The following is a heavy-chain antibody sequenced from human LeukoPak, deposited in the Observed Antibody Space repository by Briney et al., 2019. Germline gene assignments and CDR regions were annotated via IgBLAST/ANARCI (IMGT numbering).Heavy chain of an antibody. J-gene: IGHJ6*02. Sequence: PGGSLRLSCAASGFTFSSYWMHWVRQAPGKGLVWVSRINSDGSSTSYADSVKGRFTISRDNAKNTLYMQMNSLRAKDTAVYYCARGQPPSYYDMDVWGQGTTVTVSS. CDR2: INSDGSST. D-gene: IGHD6-13*01. V-gene: IGHV3-74*01. CDR1: GFTFSSYW. CDR3: ARGQPPSYYDMDV.